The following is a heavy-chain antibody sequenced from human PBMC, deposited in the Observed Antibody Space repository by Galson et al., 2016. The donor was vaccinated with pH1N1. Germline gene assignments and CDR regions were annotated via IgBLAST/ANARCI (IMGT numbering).Heavy chain of an antibody. J-gene: IGHJ4*02. D-gene: IGHD5-24*01. V-gene: IGHV3-43D*03. CDR2: IGWNGLST. CDR1: GFTFDDYA. Sequence: SLRLSCAASGFTFDDYAMHWVRQAPGKGLEWVSLIGWNGLSTDYADSVKGRFTISRDNSKNSLYLQMNSLRAEDTALYYCAKSDGYYGGYFDYWGQGTLVTVSS. CDR3: AKSDGYYGGYFDY.